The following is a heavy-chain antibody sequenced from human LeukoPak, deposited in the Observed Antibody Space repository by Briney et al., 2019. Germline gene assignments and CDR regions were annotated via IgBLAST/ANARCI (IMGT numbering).Heavy chain of an antibody. CDR1: GGTFNSYT. D-gene: IGHD3-3*01. J-gene: IGHJ4*02. CDR2: IIPILGIG. V-gene: IGHV1-69*02. Sequence: SVKVSCKASGGTFNSYTISWVRQAPGQGLERRGRIIPILGIGKYAQKFQGRVTITADKSTSTAYMELSSLRSEDTAVYYCARSRDYDFWSGYYPFDYWGQGTLVTVSS. CDR3: ARSRDYDFWSGYYPFDY.